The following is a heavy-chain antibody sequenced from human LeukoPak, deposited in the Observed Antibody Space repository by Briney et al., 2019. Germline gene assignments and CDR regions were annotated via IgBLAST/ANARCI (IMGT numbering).Heavy chain of an antibody. D-gene: IGHD3-22*01. CDR3: ARHGYYDSSGYKTHASYYYYYYYMDV. Sequence: GESLKISCKGSGYSFTSYWIGWVRQMPGKGLEWMGIIYPGDSDTRYSPSFQGQVTISADKSISTAYLQWSSLKASDTAMYYCARHGYYDSSGYKTHASYYYYYYYMDVWGKGTTVTVSS. CDR1: GYSFTSYW. V-gene: IGHV5-51*01. J-gene: IGHJ6*03. CDR2: IYPGDSDT.